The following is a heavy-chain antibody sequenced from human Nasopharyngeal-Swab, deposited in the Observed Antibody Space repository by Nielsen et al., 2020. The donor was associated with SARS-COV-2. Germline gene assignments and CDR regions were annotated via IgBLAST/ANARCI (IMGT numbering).Heavy chain of an antibody. J-gene: IGHJ4*02. CDR2: IVPIFESP. CDR3: AREETFSSDWWF. D-gene: IGHD2-8*02. CDR1: GGTFSTYG. Sequence: SVKASCKASGGTFSTYGISWVRQAPGQGLEWMGRIVPIFESPNYAQKFQGRLTMSADESTTTVYMELSSLRSEDTAVYYCAREETFSSDWWFWGQGTLVTVSS. V-gene: IGHV1-69*13.